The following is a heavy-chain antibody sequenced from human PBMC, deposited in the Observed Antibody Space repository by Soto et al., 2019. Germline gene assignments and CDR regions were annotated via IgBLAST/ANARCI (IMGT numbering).Heavy chain of an antibody. V-gene: IGHV3-23*01. Sequence: PGGSLRLSCAASGFTFSSYAMSWVRQAPGKGLEWVSAISGSGGSTYYADSVKGRFTISRDNAKNSLYLQMNSLRAEDTAVYYCVRGRSSSIDSWGQGTMLTVSS. CDR2: ISGSGGST. CDR1: GFTFSSYA. J-gene: IGHJ4*02. D-gene: IGHD6-6*01. CDR3: VRGRSSSIDS.